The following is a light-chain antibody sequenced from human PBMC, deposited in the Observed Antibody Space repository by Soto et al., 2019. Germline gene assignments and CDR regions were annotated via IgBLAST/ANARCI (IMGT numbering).Light chain of an antibody. J-gene: IGLJ2*01. CDR1: STDVGSYNL. V-gene: IGLV2-23*01. CDR2: EGV. CDR3: CSYAGRNTVI. Sequence: QSALTQPASVSGSPGQSITISCTGTSTDVGSYNLVSWYQQHPGKAPKFIIYEGVNRPSGVSNRFSGSKSGDTASLTISGLQAEDEAYYYCCSYAGRNTVIFGGGTKLTVL.